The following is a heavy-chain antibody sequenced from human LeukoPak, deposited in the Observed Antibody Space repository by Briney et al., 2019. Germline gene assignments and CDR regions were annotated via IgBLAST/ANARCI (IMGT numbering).Heavy chain of an antibody. CDR2: INHSGST. D-gene: IGHD4-17*01. V-gene: IGHV4-34*01. J-gene: IGHJ6*02. CDR3: ANYGESGMDV. Sequence: PAGTLSLTCAVSGGSFSGYYWSWIRQPPGKGLGWIGEINHSGSTNYYPALKSRVTISVDTSKNQFSLKLSSVTAADTAVYYCANYGESGMDVWGQGTTVTVSS. CDR1: GGSFSGYY.